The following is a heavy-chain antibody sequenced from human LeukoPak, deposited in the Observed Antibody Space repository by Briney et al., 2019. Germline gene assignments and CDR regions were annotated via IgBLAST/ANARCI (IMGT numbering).Heavy chain of an antibody. Sequence: PGGSLRLSCAASGFTFNNYWMHWVRQPPGKGLLWVSRINTDGSTTNYADSVKGRFTISRDNAKNMVYLQMNSLRGEDTVVYYCARENFDPWGQGTQVTVSS. CDR3: ARENFDP. V-gene: IGHV3-74*01. CDR1: GFTFNNYW. CDR2: INTDGSTT. J-gene: IGHJ5*02.